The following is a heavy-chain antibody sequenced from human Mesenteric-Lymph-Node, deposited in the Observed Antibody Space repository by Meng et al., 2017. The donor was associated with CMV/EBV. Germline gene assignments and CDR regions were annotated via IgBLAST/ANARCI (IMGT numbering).Heavy chain of an antibody. V-gene: IGHV6-1*01. CDR3: ASWRFDA. J-gene: IGHJ2*01. CDR2: TYYRSQWYN. Sequence: LRLSCAISGDSVSSNSAAWHWIRQSPSRGLEWLGRTYYRSQWYNEYAVSVKSRITINPDTSKNQFSLQLTSVTPEDTAVYYCASWRFDAWGRGALVTVSS. CDR1: GDSVSSNSAA.